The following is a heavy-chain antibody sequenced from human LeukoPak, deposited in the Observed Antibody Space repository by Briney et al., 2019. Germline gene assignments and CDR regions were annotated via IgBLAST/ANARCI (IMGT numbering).Heavy chain of an antibody. CDR2: IYYSGST. Sequence: SQTLSLTCTVSGGSISSGGYYWSWIRQHPGKGLEWIGYIYYSGSTNYNPSLKSRVTISVDTSKNQFSLKLSSVTAADTAVYYCARSVVAATLYYFDYWGQGTLVTVSS. V-gene: IGHV4-31*03. CDR3: ARSVVAATLYYFDY. J-gene: IGHJ4*02. CDR1: GGSISSGGYY. D-gene: IGHD2-15*01.